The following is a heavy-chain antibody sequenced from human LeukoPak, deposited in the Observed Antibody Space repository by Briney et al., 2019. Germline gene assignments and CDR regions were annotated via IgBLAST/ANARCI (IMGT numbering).Heavy chain of an antibody. J-gene: IGHJ4*02. V-gene: IGHV1-69*04. CDR3: AKMDDRADY. D-gene: IGHD1-14*01. CDR1: GYTFTSYG. CDR2: IIPILGIA. Sequence: ASVKVSCKASGYTFTSYGISWVRQAPGQGLEWMGRIIPILGIANYAQKFQGRVTITADKSTSTAYMELSSLRSEDTAVYYCAKMDDRADYWGQGTLVTVSS.